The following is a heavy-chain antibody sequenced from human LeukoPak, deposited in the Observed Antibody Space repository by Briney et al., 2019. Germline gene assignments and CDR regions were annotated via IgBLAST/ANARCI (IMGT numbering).Heavy chain of an antibody. J-gene: IGHJ4*02. CDR2: IKQEGSEK. V-gene: IGHV3-7*01. Sequence: GGALRLSCAASGFSFSSYSMNWVGQARGKGGEGVGDIKQEGSEKYYVDSVKARFTISRDNAKNSLYLQMNSLRAEDTAVYYCARDLASGYQLLFGDYLRHVHWGQGTLVTVSS. CDR1: GFSFSSYS. CDR3: ARDLASGYQLLFGDYLRHVH. D-gene: IGHD2-2*01.